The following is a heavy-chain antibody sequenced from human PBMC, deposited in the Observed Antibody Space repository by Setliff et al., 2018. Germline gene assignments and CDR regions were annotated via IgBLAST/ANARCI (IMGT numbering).Heavy chain of an antibody. V-gene: IGHV4-39*01. CDR1: GASLSSGTYY. Sequence: SSETLSLTCTVSGASLSSGTYYWGWIRQPPGKGLEWIGRIYYRGDTYYNASLKGRLTISVDTAQNQFSLRLTSVTAADTAVYYCARTGTYRYFDYWGQGALVTVS. D-gene: IGHD1-1*01. CDR3: ARTGTYRYFDY. J-gene: IGHJ4*02. CDR2: IYYRGDT.